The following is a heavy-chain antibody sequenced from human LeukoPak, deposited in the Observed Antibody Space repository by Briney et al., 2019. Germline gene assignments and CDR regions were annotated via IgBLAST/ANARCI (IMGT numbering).Heavy chain of an antibody. D-gene: IGHD2-2*02. Sequence: SETLSLTCTVSGGSISSSSYYWGWIRQPPGKGLEWIGIKYYSGSTYDSPSLNSQVTISGDTSTSQFSLKVRYVTAADTAVYYCARRGFGNRNSTSCYNFDYWGQGTLVTVSS. J-gene: IGHJ4*02. CDR1: GGSISSSSYY. CDR3: ARRGFGNRNSTSCYNFDY. V-gene: IGHV4-39*01. CDR2: KYYSGST.